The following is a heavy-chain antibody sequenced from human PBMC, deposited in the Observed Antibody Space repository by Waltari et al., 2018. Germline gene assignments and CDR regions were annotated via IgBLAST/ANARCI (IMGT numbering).Heavy chain of an antibody. V-gene: IGHV3-53*01. CDR2: MYSGGST. Sequence: EVQLVESGGGLIQPGGSLRLSCAASGFTVSSNYMSWVRQAPGKGLEWVSVMYSGGSTYYADSVKGRVTISRDNSKNTLYLQMNSLRAADTAVYYCARALDYGDYVDGLQAFDPWGQGTLVTVSS. CDR3: ARALDYGDYVDGLQAFDP. J-gene: IGHJ5*02. CDR1: GFTVSSNY. D-gene: IGHD4-17*01.